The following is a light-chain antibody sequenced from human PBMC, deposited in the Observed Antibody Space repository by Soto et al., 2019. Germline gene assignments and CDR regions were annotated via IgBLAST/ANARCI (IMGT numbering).Light chain of an antibody. J-gene: IGKJ4*02. CDR2: GAS. Sequence: PGERVTLSCRASQSVSSSYLTWYQQKPGQAPRLLIYGASTRATSIPARFSGSGSGTDFTLTISSLQPDDFATYYCQQYNSYSPLTFGGGTKVDIK. V-gene: IGKV3D-7*01. CDR3: QQYNSYSPLT. CDR1: QSVSSSY.